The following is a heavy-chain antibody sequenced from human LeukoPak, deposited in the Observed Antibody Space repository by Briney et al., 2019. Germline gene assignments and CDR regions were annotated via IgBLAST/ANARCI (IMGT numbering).Heavy chain of an antibody. J-gene: IGHJ3*02. Sequence: PGRSLRLSCAASGFTFSSYAMHWVRQAPGKGLEWVAVISYDGSNKYYADSVKGRFTISRDNSKNTLYLQMNSLRAEDTAVYYCARGEIAVAGTWGVTPKAFDIWGQGTMVTVCS. CDR3: ARGEIAVAGTWGVTPKAFDI. CDR2: ISYDGSNK. CDR1: GFTFSSYA. V-gene: IGHV3-30-3*01. D-gene: IGHD6-19*01.